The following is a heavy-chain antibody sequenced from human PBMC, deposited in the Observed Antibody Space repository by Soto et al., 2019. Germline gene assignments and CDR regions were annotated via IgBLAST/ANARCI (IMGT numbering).Heavy chain of an antibody. CDR3: AKEASVRSSGEFWFFDL. Sequence: EVQLLESGGGLVQPGGSLRLSCAGSGFTFSKHGMTWVRQAPGKGLEWVSSVSGDGETKYYADSVRGRFSISRDNSRDRVCGEMKRLRAEHTAVYYCAKEASVRSSGEFWFFDLLVRGTQVTVSS. CDR1: GFTFSKHG. V-gene: IGHV3-23*01. D-gene: IGHD3-10*01. J-gene: IGHJ2*01. CDR2: VSGDGETK.